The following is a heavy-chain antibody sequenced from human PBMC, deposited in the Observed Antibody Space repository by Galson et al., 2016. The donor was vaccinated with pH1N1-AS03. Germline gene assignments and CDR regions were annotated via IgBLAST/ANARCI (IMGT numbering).Heavy chain of an antibody. CDR3: TRQGPTISDDFDY. Sequence: SLRLSCAASGFTFSASNIHWVRQASGKGLEWVGRIRTRDNNYATEYTASVRGRITISRDDSKNTAYLQMNSLKTEDTAVYCCTRQGPTISDDFDYWGQGTLVTVSS. J-gene: IGHJ4*02. CDR1: GFTFSASN. CDR2: IRTRDNNYAT. D-gene: IGHD1-14*01. V-gene: IGHV3-73*01.